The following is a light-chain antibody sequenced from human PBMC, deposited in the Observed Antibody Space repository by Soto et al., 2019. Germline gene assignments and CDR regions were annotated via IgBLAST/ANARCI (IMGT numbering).Light chain of an antibody. V-gene: IGKV3-20*01. CDR2: GAS. Sequence: EIVLTQSPGTLSLSPGERATLSCRASQSVSSSYLAWYQQKPGQAPRLLIYGASSRATGIPDRFSGSGSGTDFTFTISRLEPEDFAVYYCQQYGSLWTFGQGTKVDIK. J-gene: IGKJ1*01. CDR1: QSVSSSY. CDR3: QQYGSLWT.